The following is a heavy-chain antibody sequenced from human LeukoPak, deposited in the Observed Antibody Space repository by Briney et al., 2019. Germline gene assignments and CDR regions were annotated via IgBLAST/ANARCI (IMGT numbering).Heavy chain of an antibody. CDR3: AKAKGFYGDYVSDY. J-gene: IGHJ4*02. V-gene: IGHV3-30*18. CDR1: GFTFSSYV. Sequence: GRSLRLSCAASGFTFSSYVMHWVRQAPGKGLEGVAFISYDGSNKYYADSVKGRFTISRDNSKNTLYLQMNNLRAEDTAVYYCAKAKGFYGDYVSDYWGQGTLVTVSS. D-gene: IGHD4-17*01. CDR2: ISYDGSNK.